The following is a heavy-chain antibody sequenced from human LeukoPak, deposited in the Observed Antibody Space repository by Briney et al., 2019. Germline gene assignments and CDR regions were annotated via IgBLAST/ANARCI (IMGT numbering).Heavy chain of an antibody. CDR1: AYTFSGYY. J-gene: IGHJ4*02. Sequence: ASVKVSCKASAYTFSGYYIHWVRQAPGQGLEWMGWISFNSGVKIFAEKFQDRVTMARDTSISTAYMELSRLRSDDTAVYYCARQIVSGSMGCDFWGQGTLVTVSS. CDR3: ARQIVSGSMGCDF. V-gene: IGHV1-2*02. CDR2: ISFNSGVK. D-gene: IGHD2-21*01.